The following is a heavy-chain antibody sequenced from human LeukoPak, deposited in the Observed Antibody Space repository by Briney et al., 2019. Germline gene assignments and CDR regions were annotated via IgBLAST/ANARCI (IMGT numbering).Heavy chain of an antibody. CDR3: ASHSPIIAARYYYYYMDV. Sequence: ASVKVSCKASGYTFTSYGISWVRQAPGQGLEWMGWISAYNGNTNYAQKLQGRVTMTTDTSTSTAYMELRSLRSEDTAVYYCASHSPIIAARYYYYYMDVWGKGTTVTVSS. CDR2: ISAYNGNT. V-gene: IGHV1-18*01. D-gene: IGHD6-6*01. CDR1: GYTFTSYG. J-gene: IGHJ6*03.